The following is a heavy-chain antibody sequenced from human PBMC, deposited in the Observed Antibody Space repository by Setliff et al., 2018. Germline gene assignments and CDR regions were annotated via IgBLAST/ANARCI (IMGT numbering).Heavy chain of an antibody. CDR1: GGSISSHY. CDR2: IYYSGST. CDR3: ARAAGYSSSWYHYYYGMDV. D-gene: IGHD6-13*01. J-gene: IGHJ6*02. Sequence: SETLSLTCTVSGGSISSHYWSWIRQPPGKGLEWIGYIYYSGSTYYNPSLKSRVTISVDTSKNQFSLKLSSVTAADTAVYYCARAAGYSSSWYHYYYGMDVWGQGTTVTVSS. V-gene: IGHV4-59*08.